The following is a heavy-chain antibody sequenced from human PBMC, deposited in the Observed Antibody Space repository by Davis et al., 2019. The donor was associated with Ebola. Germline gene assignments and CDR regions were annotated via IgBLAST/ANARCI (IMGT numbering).Heavy chain of an antibody. J-gene: IGHJ4*02. CDR3: AKAGCGSTSCYSNQ. CDR2: ISGSGGST. V-gene: IGHV3-23*01. D-gene: IGHD2-2*01. CDR1: GFTFSSYA. Sequence: PGGSLRLSCAASGFTFSSYAMSWVRQAPGKGLEWVSAISGSGGSTYYADSVKGRFTISRDNSKNTLYLQMNSLRAEDTAQYYCAKAGCGSTSCYSNQWGRGTLVTVSS.